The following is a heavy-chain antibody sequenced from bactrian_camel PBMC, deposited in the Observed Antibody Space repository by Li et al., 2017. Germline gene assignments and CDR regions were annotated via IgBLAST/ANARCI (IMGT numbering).Heavy chain of an antibody. Sequence: VQLVESGGGLVQPGGALRLSCAASGFTFSARPMSWVRQVPGKGLEWVSGLNNDGSRTYYADSVKGRFTISRDNAENTLYLQLNTLKTEDTAMYYCVQIPVGGRGFPTLDSHFGYWGQGTQVTVS. V-gene: IGHV3S31*01. J-gene: IGHJ6*01. CDR1: GFTFSARP. D-gene: IGHD2*01. CDR3: VQIPVGGRGFPTLDSHFGY. CDR2: LNNDGSRT.